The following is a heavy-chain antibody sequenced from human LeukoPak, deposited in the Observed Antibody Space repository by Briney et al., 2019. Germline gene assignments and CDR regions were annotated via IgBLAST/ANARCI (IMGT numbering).Heavy chain of an antibody. V-gene: IGHV1-8*01. D-gene: IGHD1-26*01. CDR3: ARDPPPPSWYSGDSSGAFDI. J-gene: IGHJ3*02. Sequence: ASVKVSCKASGYTFTSYDINWVRQATGQGLEWMGWMNPNSGNTGYAQKFQGRVTMTRDTSASTVYMELSSLRSEDTAVYYCARDPPPPSWYSGDSSGAFDIWGQGTMVTVSS. CDR2: MNPNSGNT. CDR1: GYTFTSYD.